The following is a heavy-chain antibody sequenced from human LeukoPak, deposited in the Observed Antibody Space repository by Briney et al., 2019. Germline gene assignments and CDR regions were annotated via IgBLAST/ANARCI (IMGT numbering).Heavy chain of an antibody. D-gene: IGHD1-26*01. CDR3: VRDSQGSHFDY. J-gene: IGHJ4*02. CDR2: IGSDGSV. V-gene: IGHV3-21*06. Sequence: GGSLRLSCAASGFTLSSHTMNWVRQVPGGGLAWVSTIGSDGSVHYVDSVKGRFTISRDNAWNLLYLHMNSLRGEDTAVYYCVRDSQGSHFDYWGQGTLVTVSS. CDR1: GFTLSSHT.